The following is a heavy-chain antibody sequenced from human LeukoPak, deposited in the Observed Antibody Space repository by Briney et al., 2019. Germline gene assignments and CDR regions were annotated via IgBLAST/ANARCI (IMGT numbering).Heavy chain of an antibody. V-gene: IGHV3-7*03. CDR2: INQDESAK. CDR3: TKGSNTWPSLFDY. J-gene: IGHJ4*02. D-gene: IGHD2-2*02. CDR1: GFTFSRYW. Sequence: GGSLRLSCAASGFTFSRYWMSWVRQAPGKGLEWVASINQDESAKFYVDSVKGRFAISRDNNKNSLYLQMTSLRTEDTALYYCTKGSNTWPSLFDYWGQGTLVTVSS.